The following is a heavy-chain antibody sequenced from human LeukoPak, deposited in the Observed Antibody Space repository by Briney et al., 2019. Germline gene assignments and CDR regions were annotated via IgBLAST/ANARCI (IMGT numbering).Heavy chain of an antibody. D-gene: IGHD6-25*01. V-gene: IGHV4-59*01. CDR1: GGSISSYY. CDR3: AKVRTSGSAKFQRYYYYGMDV. Sequence: SETLSLTCTVSGGSISSYYWSWIRKPPGTGLERIGYIYYSGSTNYNPSLKSRVTISVDTSKNQFSLMLSSVTAADTAVYYCAKVRTSGSAKFQRYYYYGMDVWGQGTTVTVSS. CDR2: IYYSGST. J-gene: IGHJ6*02.